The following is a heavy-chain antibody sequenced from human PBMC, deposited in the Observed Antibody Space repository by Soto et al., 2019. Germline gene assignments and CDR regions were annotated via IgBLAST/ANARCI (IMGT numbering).Heavy chain of an antibody. D-gene: IGHD3-10*01. J-gene: IGHJ5*02. CDR2: IYYSGST. CDR3: ARDLGTMVRGVIISHNWFDP. CDR1: GGSISSGGYY. Sequence: QVQLQESGPGLVKPSQTLSLTCTVSGGSISSGGYYWSWIRQHPGKGLEWIGYIYYSGSTYYNPSLKSRFTISVDTSKNQFPLKLSSVTAADTAVYYCARDLGTMVRGVIISHNWFDPWGQGTLVTVSS. V-gene: IGHV4-31*03.